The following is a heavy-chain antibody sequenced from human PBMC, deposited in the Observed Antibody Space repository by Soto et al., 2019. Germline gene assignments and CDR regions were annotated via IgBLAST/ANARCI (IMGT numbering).Heavy chain of an antibody. CDR1: GGTFSSYA. D-gene: IGHD2-2*01. J-gene: IGHJ6*02. CDR2: IIPISETT. CDR3: ARSQGSSTSLEIYYYYYYGMDV. V-gene: IGHV1-69*01. Sequence: QVQLVQSGAEVKKPGSSVKVSCKASGGTFSSYAISWVRQAPGQGLEWMGGIIPISETTNYAQKFQGRVTITADESKSTAYMGLSSLRSEDTAVYYCARSQGSSTSLEIYYYYYYGMDVWGQGTTVTVSS.